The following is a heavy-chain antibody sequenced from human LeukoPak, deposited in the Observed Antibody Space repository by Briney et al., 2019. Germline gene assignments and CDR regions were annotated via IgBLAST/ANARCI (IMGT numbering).Heavy chain of an antibody. CDR1: GFTFSSYS. D-gene: IGHD3-10*01. V-gene: IGHV3-48*01. CDR3: ARDLGVH. Sequence: PGGSLRLSCAASGFTFSSYSMNWVRQAPGEGLEWVSYISSSSSTIYYADSVKGRFTISRDNAKNSLYLQVNSLRAEDTAVYYCARDLGVHWGQGTLVTVSS. J-gene: IGHJ4*02. CDR2: ISSSSSTI.